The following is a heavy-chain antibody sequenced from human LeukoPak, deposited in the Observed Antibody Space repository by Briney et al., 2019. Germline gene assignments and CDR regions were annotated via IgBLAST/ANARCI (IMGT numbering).Heavy chain of an antibody. V-gene: IGHV4-59*08. Sequence: SETLSLTCTVSGGSISSYSWSWIRQPPGKGLEWIGYIYYSGSTNYNPSLKSRLTISVDTSKNQFSLKLSAVTAADTAVYYCARGMTTGPDPWGQGTLVTVSS. D-gene: IGHD4-17*01. J-gene: IGHJ5*02. CDR3: ARGMTTGPDP. CDR1: GGSISSYS. CDR2: IYYSGST.